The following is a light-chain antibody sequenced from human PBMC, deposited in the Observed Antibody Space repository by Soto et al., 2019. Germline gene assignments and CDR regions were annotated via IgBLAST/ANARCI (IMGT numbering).Light chain of an antibody. CDR3: QHYNSYSEA. Sequence: DIQMTQSPSTLSTSVGDGVTITCRASQTISTWLAWYQQKAGKAPKVLIYKASSLQIGVPSRFSGSGSGTEFTLTISSLQPDDSATYYCQHYNSYSEAFGQGTKVDIK. J-gene: IGKJ1*01. CDR2: KAS. CDR1: QTISTW. V-gene: IGKV1-5*03.